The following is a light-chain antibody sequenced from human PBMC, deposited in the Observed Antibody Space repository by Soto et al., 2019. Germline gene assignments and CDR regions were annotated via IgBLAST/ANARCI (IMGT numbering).Light chain of an antibody. CDR3: QQRSNCPIT. CDR2: DAS. V-gene: IGKV3D-11*01. CDR1: QGVSSY. Sequence: EIVLTQSPATLSLSPVERATLSCRASQGVSSYLAWYQQKPGQAPRLLIYDASNRSTGIPARFSGSGPGTDFTLTISSLEPEDFAVYYCQQRSNCPITFGQGTRLEIK. J-gene: IGKJ5*01.